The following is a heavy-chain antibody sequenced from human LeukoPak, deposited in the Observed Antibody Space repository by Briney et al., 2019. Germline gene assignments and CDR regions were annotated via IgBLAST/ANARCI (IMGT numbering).Heavy chain of an antibody. Sequence: PGGPLRLSCAASGFTFSSYAMSWVRQAPGKGLEWVSAISGSVGSTYYAVSVKGRFTISRDNSKNTLYLQMTSLRAEDTAVYYCAKGTPTAMVARAWGQGTLVTVSS. D-gene: IGHD5-18*01. CDR2: ISGSVGST. CDR1: GFTFSSYA. V-gene: IGHV3-23*01. CDR3: AKGTPTAMVARA. J-gene: IGHJ4*02.